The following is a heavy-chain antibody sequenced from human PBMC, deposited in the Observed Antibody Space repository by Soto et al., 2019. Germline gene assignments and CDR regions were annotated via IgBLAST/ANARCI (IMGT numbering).Heavy chain of an antibody. J-gene: IGHJ5*02. D-gene: IGHD3-3*01. CDR3: ATGGAGHYSFWSGSYRTELRGWFDP. Sequence: SETLSLTCTVSGGSISSYYWSWIRQPPGKGLEWIGYIYYSGNTNYNPSLKSRLTMSIDTSKNQISLKLSSVTAADTAVYYCATGGAGHYSFWSGSYRTELRGWFDPWGQGIPVTVSS. CDR1: GGSISSYY. V-gene: IGHV4-59*08. CDR2: IYYSGNT.